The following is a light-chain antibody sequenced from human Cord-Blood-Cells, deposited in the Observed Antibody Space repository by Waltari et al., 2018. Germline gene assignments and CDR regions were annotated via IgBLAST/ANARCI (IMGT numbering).Light chain of an antibody. CDR1: QSVSSY. CDR3: QRRSNWPPVLT. J-gene: IGKJ4*01. Sequence: EIVLTQSPATLTVSTGERATLSGRASQSVSSYLTWYQQKPGPAPRLLIYDASNRATGIPARFSASGSGTDFTLTISSLDPEDFAVYYCQRRSNWPPVLTFGGGTKVEIK. CDR2: DAS. V-gene: IGKV3-11*01.